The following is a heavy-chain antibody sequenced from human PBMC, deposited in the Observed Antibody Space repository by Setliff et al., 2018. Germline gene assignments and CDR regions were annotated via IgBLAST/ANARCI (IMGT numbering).Heavy chain of an antibody. J-gene: IGHJ4*02. CDR2: ISDSGDTT. D-gene: IGHD3-16*02. CDR1: GFTFSNNA. Sequence: GGSLRLSCVASGFTFSNNAMNWVRQAPGGGLEWVSGISDSGDTTIYADSVKGRFTISRDNSKNTLYLQMSSLRSEDTAVYYCVKASSDLSMAYFDLWGQGTLVTVSS. V-gene: IGHV3-23*01. CDR3: VKASSDLSMAYFDL.